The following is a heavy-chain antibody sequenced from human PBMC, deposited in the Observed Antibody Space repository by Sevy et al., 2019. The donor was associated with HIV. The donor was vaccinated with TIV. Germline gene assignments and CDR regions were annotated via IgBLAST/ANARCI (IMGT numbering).Heavy chain of an antibody. Sequence: SETLSLTCTVSGGSIGTGSDYWSWIRQPAGKGLEWIGRIYTSGTTNYNPFLKSRVSISLDTSKNQFSLKLRSVTAADTAVYYCARLNFDVLGGSYDAFDIWGQGTKVTVSS. CDR3: ARLNFDVLGGSYDAFDI. CDR2: IYTSGTT. CDR1: GGSIGTGSDY. V-gene: IGHV4-61*02. D-gene: IGHD3-3*01. J-gene: IGHJ3*02.